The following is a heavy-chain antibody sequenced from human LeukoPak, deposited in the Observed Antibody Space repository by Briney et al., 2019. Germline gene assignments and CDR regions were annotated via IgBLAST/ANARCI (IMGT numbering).Heavy chain of an antibody. Sequence: GGSLRLSCAASGFTFSSSEMNWVRQAPGKGLEWISFSSRTGTNIYYADSVRGRFTISRDNAKNSLYLQMNSLRDEDTAVYYCARDESRWFKQYNWFDPWGQGTLVTVSS. J-gene: IGHJ5*02. CDR2: SSRTGTNI. CDR1: GFTFSSSE. V-gene: IGHV3-48*03. CDR3: ARDESRWFKQYNWFDP. D-gene: IGHD4-23*01.